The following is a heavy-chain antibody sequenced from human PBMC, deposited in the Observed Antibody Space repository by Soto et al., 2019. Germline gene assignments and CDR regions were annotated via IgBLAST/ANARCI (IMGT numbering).Heavy chain of an antibody. CDR3: AKSLSVGATTPFDY. J-gene: IGHJ4*02. CDR2: ISGSGGST. D-gene: IGHD1-26*01. Sequence: PGGSLRLSCAASGFAFSSYGMSWVRQAPGKGLEWVSAISGSGGSTYYADSVKGRFTISRDNSKNTLYLQMNSLRAEDTAVYYCAKSLSVGATTPFDYWGQGTLVTVSS. V-gene: IGHV3-23*01. CDR1: GFAFSSYG.